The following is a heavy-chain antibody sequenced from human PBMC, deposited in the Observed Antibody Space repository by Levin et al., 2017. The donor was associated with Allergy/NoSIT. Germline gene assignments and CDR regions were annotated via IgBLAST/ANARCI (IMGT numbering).Heavy chain of an antibody. CDR3: ARRIATSGTFAFDI. CDR1: EFTFSNYQ. V-gene: IGHV3-21*01. Sequence: HGESLKISCAGSEFTFSNYQINWVRQAPGKGLEWVSFISGSGDFISHAASVKGRFTTSRDNPKNSVHLQMDSLRVEDTAVYYCARRIATSGTFAFDIWGQGTMLIVSS. J-gene: IGHJ3*02. CDR2: ISGSGDFI. D-gene: IGHD6-13*01.